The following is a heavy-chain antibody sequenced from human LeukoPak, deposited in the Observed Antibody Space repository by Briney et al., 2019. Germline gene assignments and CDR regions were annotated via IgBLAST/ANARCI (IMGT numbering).Heavy chain of an antibody. CDR3: AKDLLRYYYERSGPPRHDAFDI. J-gene: IGHJ3*02. V-gene: IGHV3-23*01. Sequence: GGSLRLSCAASGFTFSSYAMSWVRQAPGGGLEWVSAISGSGGSTYYADSVKGRFTISRDNSKNTLYLQMNSLRPEDTAVYYCAKDLLRYYYERSGPPRHDAFDIWGQGTMVTVSS. CDR1: GFTFSSYA. D-gene: IGHD3-22*01. CDR2: ISGSGGST.